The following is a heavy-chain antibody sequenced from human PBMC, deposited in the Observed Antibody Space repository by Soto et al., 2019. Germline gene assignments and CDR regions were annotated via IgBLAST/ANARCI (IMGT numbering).Heavy chain of an antibody. D-gene: IGHD3-9*01. V-gene: IGHV4-39*07. CDR1: GGSISSSSYY. CDR2: IYYSGST. J-gene: IGHJ3*02. Sequence: PSETLSLTCTVSGGSISSSSYYWGWIRQPPGKGLEWIGSIYYSGSTYYNPSLKSRVTISVDTSKNQFSLKLSSVTAAEKAVYYCARAHYDILTGYPTHAFDIWGQGTMVTVSS. CDR3: ARAHYDILTGYPTHAFDI.